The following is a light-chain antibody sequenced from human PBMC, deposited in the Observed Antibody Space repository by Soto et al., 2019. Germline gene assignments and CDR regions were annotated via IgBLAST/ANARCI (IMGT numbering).Light chain of an antibody. CDR1: QTISSW. J-gene: IGKJ1*01. CDR2: KAS. Sequence: MTQSPSTLSGSVGDRVTITCRASQTISSWLAWYQQKPGKAPKLLIYKASTLKSGVPSRFSGSGSGTEFTLTISSLQPDDFATYYCQLYNSYSEAFGQGTKVDI. V-gene: IGKV1-5*03. CDR3: QLYNSYSEA.